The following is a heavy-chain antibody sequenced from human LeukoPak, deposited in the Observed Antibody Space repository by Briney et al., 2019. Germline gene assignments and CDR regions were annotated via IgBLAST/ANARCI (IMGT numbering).Heavy chain of an antibody. Sequence: SETLSLTCAVYGGSFSGYYWSWIRQPPGKGPEWIGEINHSGSTNYIPSLKSRVTISVDTSKNQFSLKLSSVTAADTAVYYCARSYYDILTGYYRGPKYYYYYMDVWGKGTTVTISS. V-gene: IGHV4-34*01. CDR2: INHSGST. CDR3: ARSYYDILTGYYRGPKYYYYYMDV. CDR1: GGSFSGYY. D-gene: IGHD3-9*01. J-gene: IGHJ6*03.